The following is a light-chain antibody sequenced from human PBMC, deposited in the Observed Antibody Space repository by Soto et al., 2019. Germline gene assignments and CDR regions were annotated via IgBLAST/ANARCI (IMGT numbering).Light chain of an antibody. CDR1: SSDVGGYNF. CDR3: SSYAGSKNYVV. CDR2: EVS. Sequence: QSALTQPPSASGSPGQSVTISCTGTSSDVGGYNFVSWYQQHPGKAPKLIIYEVSKRPSGVPDRFSGSKSGNTASLTVSGLQAEDEADYYCSSYAGSKNYVVFGGGTKLTVL. V-gene: IGLV2-8*01. J-gene: IGLJ2*01.